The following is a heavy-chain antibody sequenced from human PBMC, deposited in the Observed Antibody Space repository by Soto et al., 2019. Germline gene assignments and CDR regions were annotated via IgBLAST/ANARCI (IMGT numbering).Heavy chain of an antibody. D-gene: IGHD2-2*01. Sequence: GASVKVSCKVSGYTLTELSMQWVRQAPGKGLEWMGGFDPEDGETIYAQKFQGRVTMTEDTSTDTAYMELSSLRSEDTAVYYCARGYQLLPSPAFDYWGQGTLVTVSS. CDR3: ARGYQLLPSPAFDY. CDR1: GYTLTELS. CDR2: FDPEDGET. V-gene: IGHV1-24*01. J-gene: IGHJ4*02.